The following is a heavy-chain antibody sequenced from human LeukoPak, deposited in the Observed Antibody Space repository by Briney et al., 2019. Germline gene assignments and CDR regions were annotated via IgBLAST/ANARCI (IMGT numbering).Heavy chain of an antibody. D-gene: IGHD3-10*01. V-gene: IGHV4-59*08. CDR1: GGSISSYY. J-gene: IGHJ3*02. CDR2: IYYSGST. Sequence: PSETLSLTCTVSGGSISSYYWSWIRQPPGKGLEWIGYIYYSGSTNYNPSLKSRVTISVATSKNQFSLKLSSVTAADTAVYYCARRRDYYGSGSWAWAFDIWGQGTMVTVSS. CDR3: ARRRDYYGSGSWAWAFDI.